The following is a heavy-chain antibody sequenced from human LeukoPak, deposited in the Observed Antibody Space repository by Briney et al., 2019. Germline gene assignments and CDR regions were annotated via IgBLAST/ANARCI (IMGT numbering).Heavy chain of an antibody. V-gene: IGHV4-34*01. CDR2: INHSGST. CDR1: GGSFSGYY. Sequence: SETLSLTCAVYGGSFSGYYWSWIRQPPGKGLEWIGEINHSGSTNYNPSLKSRVTMSVDTSKNQFSLKLSSVTAADTAMYYCARRPFYYDSSGYYYGAFDIWGQGTMVTVSS. CDR3: ARRPFYYDSSGYYYGAFDI. D-gene: IGHD3-22*01. J-gene: IGHJ3*02.